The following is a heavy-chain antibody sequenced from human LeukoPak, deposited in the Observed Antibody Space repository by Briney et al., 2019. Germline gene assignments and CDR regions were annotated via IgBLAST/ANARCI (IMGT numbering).Heavy chain of an antibody. CDR1: GFTFSSYA. V-gene: IGHV3-30-3*01. J-gene: IGHJ4*02. CDR3: ARAPVDTPCEY. CDR2: ISYDGSNK. D-gene: IGHD5-18*01. Sequence: GGSLRLSCAASGFTFSSYAMHWVRQAPGKGLEWVAVISYDGSNKYYADSVKGRFTISRDNSKNTLYLQMNSLRAEDTAVYYCARAPVDTPCEYWGQGTLVTVSS.